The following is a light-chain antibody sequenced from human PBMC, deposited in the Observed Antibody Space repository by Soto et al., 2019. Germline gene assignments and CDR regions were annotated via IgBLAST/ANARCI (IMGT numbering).Light chain of an antibody. CDR3: QQYGSSPIT. J-gene: IGKJ5*01. Sequence: EIVVTQSPGTLSLSPGERATLSCRSSQSISNDHLAWYQQKPGQAPRLLIYGTSNRATGGIADRFSGSGSGTDFTLTISRLEPEDFAVYNCQQYGSSPITFGQGTRLEI. V-gene: IGKV3-20*01. CDR1: QSISNDH. CDR2: GTS.